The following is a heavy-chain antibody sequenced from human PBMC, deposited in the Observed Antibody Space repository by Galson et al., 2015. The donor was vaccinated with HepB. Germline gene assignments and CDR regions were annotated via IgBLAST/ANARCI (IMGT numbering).Heavy chain of an antibody. CDR2: ISSSDSST. CDR1: GFSVSDYY. D-gene: IGHD3/OR15-3a*01. J-gene: IGHJ6*03. CDR3: ARDWTRFCPMDV. Sequence: SLRLSCAVSGFSVSDYYLSWVRQAPGKGPEWVSYISSSDSSTYYADFAKGRFTISRDNANNSLYLQMNSLRAEDTAEYYCARDWTRFCPMDVWGKGTTVTVSS. V-gene: IGHV3-11*01.